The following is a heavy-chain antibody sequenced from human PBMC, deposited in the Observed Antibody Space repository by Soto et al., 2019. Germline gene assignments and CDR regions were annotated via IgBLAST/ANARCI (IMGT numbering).Heavy chain of an antibody. Sequence: SVKVSCKASGGTFSSYAISWVRQAPGQGLEWMGGIIPIFGTANYAQKFQGRVTITADESTGTAYMELSSLRSEDTAVYYCARAPSIAAAGTLDYWGQGTLVTVSS. V-gene: IGHV1-69*13. J-gene: IGHJ4*02. CDR1: GGTFSSYA. CDR3: ARAPSIAAAGTLDY. CDR2: IIPIFGTA. D-gene: IGHD6-13*01.